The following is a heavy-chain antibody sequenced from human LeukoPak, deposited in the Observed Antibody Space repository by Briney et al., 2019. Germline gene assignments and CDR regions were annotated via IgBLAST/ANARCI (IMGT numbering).Heavy chain of an antibody. CDR2: IHYSGST. V-gene: IGHV4-39*07. Sequence: SETLSLTCTVSGGSISSSSYYWGWIRQPPGKGLEWIGSIHYSGSTNYNPSLKSRVTISVDTSKNQFSLKLSSVTAADTAVYYCARAKKRWLQGDAFDIWGQGTMVTVSS. CDR1: GGSISSSSYY. CDR3: ARAKKRWLQGDAFDI. D-gene: IGHD5-24*01. J-gene: IGHJ3*02.